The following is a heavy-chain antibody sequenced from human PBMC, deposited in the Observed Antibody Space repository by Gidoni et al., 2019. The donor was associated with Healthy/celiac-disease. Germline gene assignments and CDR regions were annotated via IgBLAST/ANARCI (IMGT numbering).Heavy chain of an antibody. CDR2: SYSGGST. J-gene: IGHJ3*02. V-gene: IGHV3-53*01. CDR1: GFTVSSNY. CDR3: ARVEWELRAWAFDI. Sequence: EVQLVESGGGMIQPGWSLRLSCAASGFTVSSNYMRWVRQAPGKGLEWVSVSYSGGSTYYADSVKGRFTISRDNSKNTLYLQMNSLRAEDTAVYYWARVEWELRAWAFDIWGQGTMVTVSS. D-gene: IGHD1-26*01.